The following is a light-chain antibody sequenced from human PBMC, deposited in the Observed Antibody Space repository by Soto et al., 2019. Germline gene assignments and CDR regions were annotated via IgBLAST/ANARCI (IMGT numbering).Light chain of an antibody. CDR1: QSISSW. J-gene: IGKJ1*01. CDR2: DVS. CDR3: QQYTNYPWT. Sequence: DIHMTQSPPTLSASVVDRVTITCRASQSISSWLAWYQQRPGKAPNLLIYDVSSLESGVPSRFSGSGSGTEFTLTISSLQPDDFATYYCQQYTNYPWTFGQGTKVEIK. V-gene: IGKV1-5*01.